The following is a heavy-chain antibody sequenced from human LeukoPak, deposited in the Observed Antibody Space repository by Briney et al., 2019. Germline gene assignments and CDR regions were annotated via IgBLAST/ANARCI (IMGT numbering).Heavy chain of an antibody. CDR2: VSSSGNI. V-gene: IGHV3-11*01. CDR3: ARVISGTYGLDY. CDR1: GFTFSDYY. Sequence: RGSLRLSCAASGFTFSDYYMSWIRQAPGKGLEWVSYVSSSGNIYYADSMKGRFTISRDNAKDSLYLQMNSLRADDTAIYYCARVISGTYGLDYWGQGTLVTVSS. D-gene: IGHD3-10*01. J-gene: IGHJ4*02.